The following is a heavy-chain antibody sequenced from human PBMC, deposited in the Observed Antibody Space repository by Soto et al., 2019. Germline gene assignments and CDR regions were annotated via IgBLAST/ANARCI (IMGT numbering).Heavy chain of an antibody. J-gene: IGHJ3*02. CDR2: IYYSGST. D-gene: IGHD6-19*01. CDR1: GGSISSYY. CDR3: ARYSSGWYKYAFDI. Sequence: SETLSLTCTVSGGSISSYYWSWIRQPPGKGLEWVGYIYYSGSTNYNPSLKSRVTISVDTSKNQFSLKLSSVTAADTAVYYCARYSSGWYKYAFDIWGQGTMVTVSS. V-gene: IGHV4-59*01.